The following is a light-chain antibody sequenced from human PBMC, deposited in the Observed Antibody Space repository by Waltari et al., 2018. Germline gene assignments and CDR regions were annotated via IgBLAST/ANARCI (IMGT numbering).Light chain of an antibody. CDR1: QSLLDSEDGNTY. CDR3: MQALEFPWT. J-gene: IGKJ1*01. Sequence: DIVMTQTPLSLPVTLGEPASISCRSSQSLLDSEDGNTYLEWYLQKPGQSPQLLIYEVSNRASGVPDRFSGSGSDTDFTLKISRVEAEDVGVHYCMQALEFPWTFGQGTKVEIK. V-gene: IGKV2-40*01. CDR2: EVS.